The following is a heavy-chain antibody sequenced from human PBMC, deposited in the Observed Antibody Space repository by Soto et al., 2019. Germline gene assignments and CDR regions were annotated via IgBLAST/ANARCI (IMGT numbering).Heavy chain of an antibody. CDR3: VRDGTKTLRDWFDP. J-gene: IGHJ5*02. CDR1: GASISGFY. D-gene: IGHD1-1*01. Sequence: SETLSLTCTVSGASISGFYWSWIRKSAGMGLEWIGRIYATGTTDYNPSLKSRVMMSVDTSKKQLSLKLRSVTAADTAVYYCVRDGTKTLRDWFDPWGQGISVTVSS. V-gene: IGHV4-4*07. CDR2: IYATGTT.